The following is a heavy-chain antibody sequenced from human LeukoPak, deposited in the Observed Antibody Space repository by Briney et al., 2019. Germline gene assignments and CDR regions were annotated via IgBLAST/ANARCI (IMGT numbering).Heavy chain of an antibody. Sequence: GGSLRLSCAASGFSFSDYYMTWLRQAPGKGLECVSYISSSEKTTYYAYSVKGRFTITRDNAKNSLYLQMNSLRAEDTAVYYCASSPRLLWFGELSPHYFDYWGQGTLVTVSS. CDR3: ASSPRLLWFGELSPHYFDY. CDR2: ISSSEKTT. V-gene: IGHV3-11*04. CDR1: GFSFSDYY. J-gene: IGHJ4*02. D-gene: IGHD3-10*01.